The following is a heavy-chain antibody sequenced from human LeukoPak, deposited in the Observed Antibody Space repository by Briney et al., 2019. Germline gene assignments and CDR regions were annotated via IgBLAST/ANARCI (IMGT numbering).Heavy chain of an antibody. V-gene: IGHV4-30-2*01. CDR3: ARAPYDYVWGSYCLDAFDI. D-gene: IGHD3-16*01. CDR2: IYHSGST. Sequence: PSETLSLTCAVSGGSISSGGYSWSWIRQPPGKGLEWIGYIYHSGSTYYNPSLKSRVTISVDRSKNQFSLKLSSVTAADTAVYYCARAPYDYVWGSYCLDAFDIWGQGTMVTVSS. J-gene: IGHJ3*02. CDR1: GGSISSGGYS.